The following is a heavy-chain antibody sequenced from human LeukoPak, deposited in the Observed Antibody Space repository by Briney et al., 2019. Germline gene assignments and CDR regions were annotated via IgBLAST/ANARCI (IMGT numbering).Heavy chain of an antibody. D-gene: IGHD3-3*01. J-gene: IGHJ4*02. CDR3: ASSDGRGFWSAYPPHYFDY. Sequence: PSETLSLTCTVSGGSISSYYWSWIRQPPGKGLEWIGYIYYSGSTNYNPSLKSRVTISVGTSKNQFSLKLSSVTAADTAVYYCASSDGRGFWSAYPPHYFDYWGQGTLVTVSS. CDR2: IYYSGST. V-gene: IGHV4-59*01. CDR1: GGSISSYY.